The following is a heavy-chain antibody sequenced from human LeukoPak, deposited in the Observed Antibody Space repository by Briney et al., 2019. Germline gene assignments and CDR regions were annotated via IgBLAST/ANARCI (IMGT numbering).Heavy chain of an antibody. CDR1: GFIFSSYA. Sequence: GGSLRLSCAASGFIFSSYAMSWVRQAPGKGLEWVSAISGSGGSTYYADSVKGRFTISRDNSKNTLYLQMNSLRAEDTAVYYCAKGPNYYDSSGYADYWGQGTLVTVSS. CDR2: ISGSGGST. CDR3: AKGPNYYDSSGYADY. V-gene: IGHV3-23*01. D-gene: IGHD3-22*01. J-gene: IGHJ4*02.